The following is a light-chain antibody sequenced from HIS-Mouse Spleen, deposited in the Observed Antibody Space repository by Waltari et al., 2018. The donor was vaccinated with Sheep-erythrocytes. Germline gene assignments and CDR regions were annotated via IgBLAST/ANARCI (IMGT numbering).Light chain of an antibody. J-gene: IGLJ3*02. CDR2: SNN. CDR1: SSNIGSNP. CDR3: SSYAGSNNWV. V-gene: IGLV1-44*01. Sequence: QSVLTQPPSASGTPGQRVTISCSGSSSNIGSNPVNWYQQLPGTAPKLLIYSNNQRPSGVPDRFSGSKSGTSASLAISGLQSEDEADYYCSSYAGSNNWVFGGGTKLTVL.